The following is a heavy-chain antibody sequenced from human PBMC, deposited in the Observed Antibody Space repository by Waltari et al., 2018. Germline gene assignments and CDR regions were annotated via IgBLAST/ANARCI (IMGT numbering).Heavy chain of an antibody. CDR1: GGSISSYY. V-gene: IGHV4-59*01. CDR3: ARAADSGYDLVY. D-gene: IGHD5-12*01. J-gene: IGHJ4*02. Sequence: QVQLQESGPGLVKPSETLSLTCTVSGGSISSYYWSWIRQPPGKGLEWIGYIYYSGSTNYNPSLKSRVTISVDTSKNQFSLKLSSVTAADTAVYYCARAADSGYDLVYWGQGTLVTVSS. CDR2: IYYSGST.